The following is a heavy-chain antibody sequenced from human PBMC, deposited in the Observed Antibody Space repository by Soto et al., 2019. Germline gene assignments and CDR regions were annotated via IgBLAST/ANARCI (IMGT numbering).Heavy chain of an antibody. CDR2: INAGNGNT. D-gene: IGHD3-22*01. CDR1: GYTFTSYG. V-gene: IGHV1-3*01. Sequence: GASVKVSCKASGYTFTSYGISWVRQAPGQRLEWMGWINAGNGNTKYSQKFQGRVTITRDTSASTAYMELSSLRSEDTAVYYCARVATMYDSSGYPSDYWGQGTLVTVSS. CDR3: ARVATMYDSSGYPSDY. J-gene: IGHJ4*02.